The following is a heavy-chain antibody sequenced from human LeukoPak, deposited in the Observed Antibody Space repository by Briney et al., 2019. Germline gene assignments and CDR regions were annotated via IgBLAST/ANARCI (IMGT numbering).Heavy chain of an antibody. CDR2: IYYSGST. V-gene: IGHV4-30-4*01. Sequence: SQTLSLTCTVSGGSISSGGYYWSWIRQPPGKGLEWIGYIYYSGSTYYNPSLKSRVTISVDTSKNQFSLKLSSVTAADTAVYYCARDVGGYGAPLKWGQGALVTVSS. D-gene: IGHD5-12*01. CDR3: ARDVGGYGAPLK. J-gene: IGHJ4*02. CDR1: GGSISSGGYY.